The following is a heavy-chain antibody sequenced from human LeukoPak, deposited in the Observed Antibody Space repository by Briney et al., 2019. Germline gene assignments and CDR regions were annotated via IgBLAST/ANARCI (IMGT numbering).Heavy chain of an antibody. CDR2: SYMSGST. Sequence: SQTLSLTCTASGGSVSSASYYWSWVRQPAGKGLEWIGLSYMSGSTNYNTSIKSLATISVDTSKTQFSLQLSSLTAADTAVYYCAGRYSSGWTAGLDFRGQGTLVTVSS. CDR3: AGRYSSGWTAGLDF. V-gene: IGHV4-61*02. J-gene: IGHJ4*02. CDR1: GGSVSSASYY. D-gene: IGHD3-22*01.